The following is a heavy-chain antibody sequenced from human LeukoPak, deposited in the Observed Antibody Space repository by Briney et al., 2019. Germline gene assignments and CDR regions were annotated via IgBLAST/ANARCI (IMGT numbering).Heavy chain of an antibody. CDR3: ASGRCSSTSCYNWFDP. Sequence: GASVKVSCKASGGTFSSYAISWVRQAPGQGLEWMGGIIPIFGTANYAQKFQGRVTITTDESTSTAYMGLSSLRSEDTAVYYCASGRCSSTSCYNWFDPWGQGTLVTVYS. V-gene: IGHV1-69*05. J-gene: IGHJ5*02. CDR2: IIPIFGTA. D-gene: IGHD2-2*01. CDR1: GGTFSSYA.